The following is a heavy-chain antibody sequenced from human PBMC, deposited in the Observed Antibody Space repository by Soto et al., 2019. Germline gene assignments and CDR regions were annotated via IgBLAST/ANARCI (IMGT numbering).Heavy chain of an antibody. CDR3: GRGPYPNILRGKDACDI. Sequence: QVHLQESGPGLVKPSETLSLICTVSSGSINSYWWSWIRQPPGKGLEWIGYIYYSGSTNYSPSLKSRVTMSVGTLKNPFSLMLTSVTAADTAGYYCGRGPYPNILRGKDACDIWGQGTMVTVSS. D-gene: IGHD3-16*01. V-gene: IGHV4-59*01. CDR1: SGSINSYW. CDR2: IYYSGST. J-gene: IGHJ3*02.